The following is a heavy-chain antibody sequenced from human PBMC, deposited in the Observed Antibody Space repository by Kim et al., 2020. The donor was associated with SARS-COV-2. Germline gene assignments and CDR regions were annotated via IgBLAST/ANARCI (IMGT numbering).Heavy chain of an antibody. D-gene: IGHD5-12*01. J-gene: IGHJ4*02. CDR1: GFTFDDHG. V-gene: IGHV3-20*04. CDR2: INWNGGSI. Sequence: GGSLRLSCAASGFTFDDHGMSWVRQAPGKGLEWVSGINWNGGSINYADSVKGRFTISRDNAKNSLFLQMNSLRAEDTAMYYCARSANVDIEYFFDYWGQGTLVTVSS. CDR3: ARSANVDIEYFFDY.